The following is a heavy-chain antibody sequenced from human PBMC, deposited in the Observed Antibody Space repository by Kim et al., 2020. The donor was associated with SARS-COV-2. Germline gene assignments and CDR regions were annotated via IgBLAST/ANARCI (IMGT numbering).Heavy chain of an antibody. CDR1: GFTFSSYA. CDR2: ISYDGSNK. CDR3: ARDRIAVAGGPWLDY. D-gene: IGHD6-19*01. Sequence: GGSLRLSCAASGFTFSSYAMHWVRQAPGKGLEWVAVISYDGSNKYYADSVKGRFTISRDNSKNTLYLQMNSLRAEDTAVYYCARDRIAVAGGPWLDYWGQGTLVTVSS. J-gene: IGHJ4*02. V-gene: IGHV3-30-3*01.